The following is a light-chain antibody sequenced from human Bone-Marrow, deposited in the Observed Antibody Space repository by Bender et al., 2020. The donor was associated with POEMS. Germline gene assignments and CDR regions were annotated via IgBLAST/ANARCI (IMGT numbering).Light chain of an antibody. CDR3: AVWDDSLNGWV. V-gene: IGLV1-44*01. J-gene: IGLJ3*02. CDR2: SNH. CDR1: SSNIGAHA. Sequence: QSVLTQPPSASGTPGQRVTISCSGGSSNIGAHAVNWYQHLPGTAPKLLIYSNHRRPSEVPDRLSGYKSGTSASLAISGLQSEDEADYYCAVWDDSLNGWVFGGGTNLTVL.